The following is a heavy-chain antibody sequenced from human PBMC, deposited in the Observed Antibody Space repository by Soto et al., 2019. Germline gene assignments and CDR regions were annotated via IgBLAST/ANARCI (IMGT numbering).Heavy chain of an antibody. D-gene: IGHD5-18*01. V-gene: IGHV3-74*01. CDR1: GFTFSEYW. CDR2: IKGDGSRT. Sequence: EVQLVESGGGLVQPGESLRLSCAASGFTFSEYWIHWVRQAPGKGLEWVSRIKGDGSRTNYADSVKGRCTTSRDNANNVLFLRMNTMTADATAVYYCAGGGYGRWLHDYWGQGTLVTVSS. J-gene: IGHJ4*02. CDR3: AGGGYGRWLHDY.